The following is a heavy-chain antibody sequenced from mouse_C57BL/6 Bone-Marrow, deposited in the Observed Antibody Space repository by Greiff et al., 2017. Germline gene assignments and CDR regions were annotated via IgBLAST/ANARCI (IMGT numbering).Heavy chain of an antibody. D-gene: IGHD1-1*01. Sequence: EVKLQESGPGLVKPSQSLSLTCSVTGYSITSGYYWNWIRQFPGNKLEWMGYISYDGSNNYNPSLKNRISITLDTSKNQFFLKLNSVTTEDTATYYGARVGLLYYFDYWGQGTTLTVSS. CDR2: ISYDGSN. J-gene: IGHJ2*01. CDR3: ARVGLLYYFDY. V-gene: IGHV3-6*01. CDR1: GYSITSGYY.